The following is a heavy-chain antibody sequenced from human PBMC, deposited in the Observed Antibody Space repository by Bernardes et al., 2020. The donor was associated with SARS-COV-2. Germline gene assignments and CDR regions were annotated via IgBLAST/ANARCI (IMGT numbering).Heavy chain of an antibody. CDR3: VKGYVVALTGDVFDV. D-gene: IGHD7-27*01. J-gene: IGHJ3*01. Sequence: QGQGLEWVAFISYEGSIQYYSDSVKCRFTISRDTSKNTLSLQMNSLTVEDTDVYYCVKGYVVALTGDVFDVWGQGTMGSVSS. CDR2: ISYEGSIQ. V-gene: IGHV3-30*18.